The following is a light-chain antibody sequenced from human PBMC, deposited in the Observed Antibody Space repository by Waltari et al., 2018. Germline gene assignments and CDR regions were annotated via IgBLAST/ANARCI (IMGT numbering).Light chain of an antibody. CDR2: DVS. J-gene: IGLJ3*02. CDR1: SSDVGFYNY. CDR3: NSYAGSSSWV. V-gene: IGLV2-14*01. Sequence: QSALTQPASVSGSPGQSITISCTGTSSDVGFYNYVSWYQQHPGKAPKLMIYDVSARPSGVSIRFAGSKSGNTASLTISGLQAEDEADYYCNSYAGSSSWVFGGGTKLTVL.